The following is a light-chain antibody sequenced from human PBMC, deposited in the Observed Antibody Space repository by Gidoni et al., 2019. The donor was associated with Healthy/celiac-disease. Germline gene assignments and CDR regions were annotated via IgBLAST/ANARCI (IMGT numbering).Light chain of an antibody. CDR1: QDIINY. J-gene: IGKJ4*01. CDR2: SAS. CDR3: QQYDNLPLT. V-gene: IGKV1-33*01. Sequence: DIPMTQSPSSLSAAVGDRDTITCQASQDIINYLKWYQQKPGKAPKLLSYSASNLETGVPSRFSGSGSGTDFTFTIRSLQPEDSATYYCQQYDNLPLTFGGGTKVEIK.